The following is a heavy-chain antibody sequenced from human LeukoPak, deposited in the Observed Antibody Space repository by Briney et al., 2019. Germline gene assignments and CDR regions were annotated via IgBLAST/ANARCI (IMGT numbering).Heavy chain of an antibody. D-gene: IGHD6-19*01. V-gene: IGHV3-7*01. CDR1: GFTFNNYW. CDR3: VPGGLAVSGIDY. Sequence: GGSLRLSCAVSGFTFNNYWMSWVRQAPGKGLEWVANITPDGSGRYYVDSLKGRVTISRDNTKSSLYLQLNSLRAEDTAVYYCVPGGLAVSGIDYWGQGALVTVSS. CDR2: ITPDGSGR. J-gene: IGHJ4*02.